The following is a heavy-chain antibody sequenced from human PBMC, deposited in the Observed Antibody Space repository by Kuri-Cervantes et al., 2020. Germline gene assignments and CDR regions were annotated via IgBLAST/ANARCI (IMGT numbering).Heavy chain of an antibody. CDR2: ISSSSSYI. CDR3: ARVSKPAYSHGSLDY. CDR1: GFTFSSYS. V-gene: IGHV3-21*01. J-gene: IGHJ4*02. Sequence: GESLKISCAASGFTFSSYSMNWVRQAPGKGLEWVSSISSSSSYIYYADSVKGRFTISRDNAKNSLYLQMNSLRAEDTAVYYCARVSKPAYSHGSLDYWGQGTLVTVSS. D-gene: IGHD5-18*01.